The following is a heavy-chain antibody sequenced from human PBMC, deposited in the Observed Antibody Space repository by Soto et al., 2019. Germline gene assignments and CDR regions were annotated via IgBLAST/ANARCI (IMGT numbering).Heavy chain of an antibody. CDR3: ARVPWDILTGYYPKSKLGFDP. V-gene: IGHV1-2*02. D-gene: IGHD3-9*01. CDR2: INPNSGGT. CDR1: GYTFTGYY. Sequence: ASLKVSCKASGYTFTGYYMHWVRQATGQGLEWMGWINPNSGGTNYAQKFQGRVTMTRDTSISTAYMELSRLRSDDTAVYYCARVPWDILTGYYPKSKLGFDPWGQGTLVTVSS. J-gene: IGHJ5*02.